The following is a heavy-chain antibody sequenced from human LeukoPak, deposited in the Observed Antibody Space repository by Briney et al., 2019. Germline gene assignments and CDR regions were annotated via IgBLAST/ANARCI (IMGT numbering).Heavy chain of an antibody. CDR1: GFTFSGHW. Sequence: GGSLRLSCAVSGFTFSGHWMFWVRQAPGKGLEWVSSDGSGTGYTDSVKGRFTVSRDNARNTLYLQMNSLRAEDTAVYYCAKPGSSRGIAGRRPTKYYFDYWGQGTLVTVSS. D-gene: IGHD6-6*01. V-gene: IGHV3-74*01. CDR2: DGSGT. CDR3: AKPGSSRGIAGRRPTKYYFDY. J-gene: IGHJ4*02.